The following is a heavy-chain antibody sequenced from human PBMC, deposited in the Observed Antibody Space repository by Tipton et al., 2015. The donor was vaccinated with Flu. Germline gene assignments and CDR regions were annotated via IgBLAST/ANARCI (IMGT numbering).Heavy chain of an antibody. CDR3: ARDLGVAVAGTGGFQH. V-gene: IGHV4-59*01. D-gene: IGHD6-19*01. CDR1: GGSISSYY. Sequence: TLSLTCTVSGGSISSYYWSWIRQPPGKGLEWIGYIYYSGSTNYNPSLKSRVTISVDTSKNQFSLKLSSVTAADTAVYYCARDLGVAVAGTGGFQHWGPGALVTVSS. J-gene: IGHJ1*01. CDR2: IYYSGST.